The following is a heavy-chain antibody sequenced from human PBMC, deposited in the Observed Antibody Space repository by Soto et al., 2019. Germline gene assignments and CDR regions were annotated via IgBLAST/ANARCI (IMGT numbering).Heavy chain of an antibody. Sequence: GGSLRLSCAASGFTFSSYAMHWVRQAPGKGLEWVAVISYDGSNKYYADSVKGRFTISRDNSKNTLYLQMNSLRAEDTAVYYCARGHIMVRGVISSLGEVGYWGQGTLVTVSS. J-gene: IGHJ4*02. CDR3: ARGHIMVRGVISSLGEVGY. D-gene: IGHD3-10*01. CDR1: GFTFSSYA. CDR2: ISYDGSNK. V-gene: IGHV3-30-3*01.